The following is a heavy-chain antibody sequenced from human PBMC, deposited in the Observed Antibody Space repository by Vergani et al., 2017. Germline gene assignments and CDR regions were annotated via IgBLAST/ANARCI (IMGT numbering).Heavy chain of an antibody. CDR2: IYYSGST. Sequence: QVQLQESGPGLVKPSETLSLTCTVSGGSISSYYWSWIRQPPGKGLEWIGYIYYSGSTNYNPSLKSRVTMSVDTSKNQFSLKLSYVTAADTAVYYCARDRDSSGWYSEFDYWGQGTLVTVSS. D-gene: IGHD6-19*01. V-gene: IGHV4-59*12. CDR1: GGSISSYY. CDR3: ARDRDSSGWYSEFDY. J-gene: IGHJ4*02.